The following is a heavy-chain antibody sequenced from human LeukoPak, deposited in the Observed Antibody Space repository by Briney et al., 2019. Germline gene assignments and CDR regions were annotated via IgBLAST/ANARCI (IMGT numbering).Heavy chain of an antibody. CDR1: GFTFSRNA. CDR3: ARTYSSSWYDAFDI. V-gene: IGHV3-30-3*01. CDR2: TSYDGSNK. D-gene: IGHD6-6*01. J-gene: IGHJ3*02. Sequence: PGGSLRLSCAASGFTFSRNAMHWVRQAPGKGLEWVAVTSYDGSNKYYADSVKGRFTISRDNSKNTLYLQMNSLRAEDTAVYYCARTYSSSWYDAFDIWGQGTMVTVSS.